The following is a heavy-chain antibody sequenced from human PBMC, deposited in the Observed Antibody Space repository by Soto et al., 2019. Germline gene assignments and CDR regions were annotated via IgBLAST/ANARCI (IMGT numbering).Heavy chain of an antibody. V-gene: IGHV3-30*04. CDR2: ISYDGSNE. CDR3: ARDRSMVVVAPGY. CDR1: GFTFSTYG. Sequence: QVQLVESGGGVVQPGRSLRLSCAASGFTFSTYGVHWVRQAPGKGLEWVAFISYDGSNEYYADSVKGRFTISRDNSKNTLYLQVNSLRMEDTAVYYCARDRSMVVVAPGYWGQGTLVTVSA. D-gene: IGHD3-22*01. J-gene: IGHJ4*02.